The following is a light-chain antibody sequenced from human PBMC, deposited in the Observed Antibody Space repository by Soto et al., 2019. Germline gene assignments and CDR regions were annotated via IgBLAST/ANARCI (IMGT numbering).Light chain of an antibody. J-gene: IGKJ3*01. V-gene: IGKV3-11*01. Sequence: EIVLTQSPATLSLSPGERATLSCRASQSVSSYLAWYQQKPGQAPRLLIYDASNRATGIPARFSGSGSGTDFTLTISSLEPEDFAVYYCQHRRGFTFAPGTKVDIK. CDR1: QSVSSY. CDR3: QHRRGFT. CDR2: DAS.